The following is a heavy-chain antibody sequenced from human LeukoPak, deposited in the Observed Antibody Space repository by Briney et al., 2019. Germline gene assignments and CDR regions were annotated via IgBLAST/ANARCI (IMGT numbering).Heavy chain of an antibody. CDR1: GGPISSYY. V-gene: IGHV4-59*01. D-gene: IGHD2-15*01. J-gene: IGHJ4*02. CDR2: IYYSGST. Sequence: SETLSLTCTVSGGPISSYYWSWIRQPPGKGLEWIGYIYYSGSTNYNASLTNRVTISVDTSKNQFSLKLSSVTAADTAVYYCAREVGYCSGGSCYSYFDYWGQGTLVTVSS. CDR3: AREVGYCSGGSCYSYFDY.